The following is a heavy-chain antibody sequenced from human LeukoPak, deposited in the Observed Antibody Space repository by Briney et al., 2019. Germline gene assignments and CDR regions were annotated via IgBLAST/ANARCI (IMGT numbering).Heavy chain of an antibody. CDR2: IYYSGST. V-gene: IGHV4-39*07. Sequence: SETLSLTCTVSGGSISSRSYYWGWIRQPPGKGLEWIGSIYYSGSTYYNPSLKSRVTISVDTSKNQFSLKLSSVTAADTAVYYCARVNYYDSSDFNWFDPWGQGTLVTVSS. J-gene: IGHJ5*02. CDR1: GGSISSRSYY. CDR3: ARVNYYDSSDFNWFDP. D-gene: IGHD3-22*01.